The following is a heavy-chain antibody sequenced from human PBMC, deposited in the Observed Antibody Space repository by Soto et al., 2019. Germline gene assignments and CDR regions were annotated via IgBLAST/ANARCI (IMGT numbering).Heavy chain of an antibody. CDR1: GFTFSSYG. Sequence: QVQLVESGGGVVQPGRSLRLSCAASGFTFSSYGMHWVRQAPGKGLEWVAVVWYDGSNKYYADSVKGRFTISRDNSQHTRYLQRNSLRAGDTAVYYGARDRAAAGPYYYRIGVWGQGTTVTVSS. V-gene: IGHV3-33*01. CDR3: ARDRAAAGPYYYRIGV. CDR2: VWYDGSNK. J-gene: IGHJ6*02. D-gene: IGHD6-13*01.